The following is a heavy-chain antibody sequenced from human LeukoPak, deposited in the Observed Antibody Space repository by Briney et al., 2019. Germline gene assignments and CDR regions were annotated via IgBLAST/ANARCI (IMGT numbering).Heavy chain of an antibody. J-gene: IGHJ4*02. V-gene: IGHV3-23*01. D-gene: IGHD5-12*01. CDR1: GFTFSSYT. CDR2: ISGSGGST. CDR3: AKNPGGYDYRFDY. Sequence: GGSLRLSCAASGFTFSSYTMSWVRQAPGKGLEWVSAISGSGGSTCYADSVKGRFTISRDNSKNTLYLQMNSLRAEDTAVYYCAKNPGGYDYRFDYWGQGTLVTVSS.